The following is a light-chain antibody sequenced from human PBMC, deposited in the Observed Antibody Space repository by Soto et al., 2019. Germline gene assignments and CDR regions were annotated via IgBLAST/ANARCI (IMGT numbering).Light chain of an antibody. J-gene: IGLJ2*01. CDR3: QAWDSSTVV. CDR2: QDS. V-gene: IGLV3-1*01. Sequence: SSELTQPPSVSVSPGQTASITCSGDKLGDKYACWYQQKPGQSPVLVIYQDSTRPSGIPERFSGSNSGNTATLAISGTQARDEADYYCQAWDSSTVVFGGGTKLTVL. CDR1: KLGDKY.